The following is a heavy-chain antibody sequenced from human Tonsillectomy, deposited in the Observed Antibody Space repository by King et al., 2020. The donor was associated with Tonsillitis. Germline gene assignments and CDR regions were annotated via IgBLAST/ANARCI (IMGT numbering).Heavy chain of an antibody. D-gene: IGHD4-23*01. CDR2: ILHSGSS. J-gene: IGHJ6*02. CDR3: ARASDSGGNADYDFDV. V-gene: IGHV4-30-2*01. CDR1: GGSLSSGGYS. Sequence: LQLQESDSRLVKPSQTLSLTCAVSGGSLSSGGYSWSWIRQPPGKGLEWIGYILHSGSSYSNPSLKSRVTISVDRSKNQFSLKLSSVTAADTAVYYCARASDSGGNADYDFDVWGQGTTVTVSS.